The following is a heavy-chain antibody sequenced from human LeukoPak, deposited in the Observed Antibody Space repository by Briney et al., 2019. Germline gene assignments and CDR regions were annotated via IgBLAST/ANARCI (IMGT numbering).Heavy chain of an antibody. CDR2: IIPIFGTA. V-gene: IGHV1-69*13. CDR1: GGTFSSYA. J-gene: IGHJ4*02. CDR3: ARGPPTYYYDSSGYYYFDY. D-gene: IGHD3-22*01. Sequence: SVKVSCKASGGTFSSYAISWVRQAPGQGLEWMGGIIPIFGTANYAQKFQGRVTITADESTSTAYMELSSLRSEDTAVYYCARGPPTYYYDSSGYYYFDYWGQGTLVTVSS.